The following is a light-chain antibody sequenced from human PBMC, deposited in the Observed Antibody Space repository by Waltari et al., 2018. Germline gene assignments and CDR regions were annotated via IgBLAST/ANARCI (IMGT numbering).Light chain of an antibody. CDR3: QQSYTTPLT. CDR1: ESIDTY. Sequence: DIRMTQSPSSLSASVGDRVTITCRASESIDTYLNWYQHIPGKAPEPLIYAASTLHGGVPSRFSGSGSGTDFTLTISSLQPEDFAAYSCQQSYTTPLTFGPGTKVDSK. V-gene: IGKV1-39*01. CDR2: AAS. J-gene: IGKJ3*01.